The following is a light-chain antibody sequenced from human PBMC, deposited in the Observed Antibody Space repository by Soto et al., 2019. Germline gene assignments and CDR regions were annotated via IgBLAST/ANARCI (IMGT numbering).Light chain of an antibody. J-gene: IGKJ1*01. CDR1: QSIVYSDGDSY. CDR3: MQGTHWPWT. V-gene: IGKV2-30*01. CDR2: KVS. Sequence: VMTQSPLSLTVTLGQPASISCRSSQSIVYSDGDSYLNWFQHRPGQSPRRLIYKVSNRDSGVPDRFSGSGSGTDFTLKISRVEAEDVGVYYCMQGTHWPWTLGQGTKVDIK.